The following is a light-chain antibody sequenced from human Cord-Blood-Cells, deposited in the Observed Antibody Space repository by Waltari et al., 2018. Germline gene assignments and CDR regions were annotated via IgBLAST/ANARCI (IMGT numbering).Light chain of an antibody. CDR1: SSDVGSYNL. CDR2: EGS. Sequence: QSALTQPASVSGSPGQSITISCTGTSSDVGSYNLVSWYQQHPGKAPKLMIYEGSKRPSGVSNRFSGSMSGNPASLTNSGLQAEDEADYYCCSYAGSSTSHVVFGGGTKLTVL. J-gene: IGLJ2*01. V-gene: IGLV2-23*01. CDR3: CSYAGSSTSHVV.